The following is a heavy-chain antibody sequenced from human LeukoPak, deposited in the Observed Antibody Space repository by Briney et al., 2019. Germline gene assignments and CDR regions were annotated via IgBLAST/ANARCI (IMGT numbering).Heavy chain of an antibody. CDR3: AKHNGGGIVSYAAPGPPDYFDH. J-gene: IGHJ4*02. V-gene: IGHV4-39*01. Sequence: PSETLSLTCTVSGGSISSYYWSWIRQPPGKGLECIGSIYFSGSVYYNPSLRSRVTISLGTSTKQLSLKLTSVTAADTAIYYCAKHNGGGIVSYAAPGPPDYFDHWGQGALVTVSS. D-gene: IGHD1-26*01. CDR2: IYFSGSV. CDR1: GGSISSYY.